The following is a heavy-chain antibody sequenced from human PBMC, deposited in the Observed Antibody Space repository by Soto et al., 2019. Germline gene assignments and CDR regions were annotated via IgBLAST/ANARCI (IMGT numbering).Heavy chain of an antibody. CDR1: GGSISSYY. CDR3: ARNGGGFLAYMDV. D-gene: IGHD3-16*01. CDR2: IYYSGST. Sequence: SETLSLTCTVSGGSISSYYWSWIRQPPGKGLKWIGYIYYSGSTYYNPSLKSRVTMSVDTSKNQFSLKLSSVTAVDTAVYYCARNGGGFLAYMDVWGQGTTVTVSS. V-gene: IGHV4-59*04. J-gene: IGHJ6*02.